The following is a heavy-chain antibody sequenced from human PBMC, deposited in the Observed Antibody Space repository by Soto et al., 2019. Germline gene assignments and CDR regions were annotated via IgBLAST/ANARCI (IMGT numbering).Heavy chain of an antibody. CDR1: GGSISSSSYY. CDR3: AREVPGEGATPYDY. V-gene: IGHV4-39*02. Sequence: PSETLSLTCTVSGGSISSSSYYWGWIRQPPGKGLEWIGSIYYSGSTYYNPSLKSRVTISVDTSKNQFSLKLSSVTAADTAVYYCAREVPGEGATPYDYWGQGTLVTVSS. CDR2: IYYSGST. D-gene: IGHD1-26*01. J-gene: IGHJ4*02.